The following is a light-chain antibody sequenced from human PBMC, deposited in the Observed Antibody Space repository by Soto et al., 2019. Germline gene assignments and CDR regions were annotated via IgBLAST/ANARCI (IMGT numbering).Light chain of an antibody. CDR2: AVT. V-gene: IGLV2-8*01. Sequence: QSALTQPPSASGSPGQSVTISCTGTSSDVGGYDYVSWYQQHPGKAPKLMIYAVTKRPSGVPDRFPGSKSGNTASLTVSGLQGEDEADYYCSSYAGSGKFPYVFGTGTKVTVL. CDR1: SSDVGGYDY. J-gene: IGLJ1*01. CDR3: SSYAGSGKFPYV.